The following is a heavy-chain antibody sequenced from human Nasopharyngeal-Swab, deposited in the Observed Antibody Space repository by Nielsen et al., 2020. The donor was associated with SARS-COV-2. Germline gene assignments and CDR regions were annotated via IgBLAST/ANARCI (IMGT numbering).Heavy chain of an antibody. CDR2: IWYDGSNK. V-gene: IGHV3-33*01. Sequence: GGSLRLSCAASGFTFSSYGMHWVRQAPGKGLEWVAVIWYDGSNKYYADSEKGRFTISRDNSKNTLYLQMNSLRAEDTAVYYCARAGSGSYYEGGEFDYWGQGTLVTVSS. D-gene: IGHD1-26*01. CDR3: ARAGSGSYYEGGEFDY. J-gene: IGHJ4*02. CDR1: GFTFSSYG.